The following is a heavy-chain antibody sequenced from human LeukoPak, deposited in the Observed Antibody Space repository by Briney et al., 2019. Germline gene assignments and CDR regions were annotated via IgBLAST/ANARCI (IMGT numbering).Heavy chain of an antibody. V-gene: IGHV1-58*02. CDR3: AAEATMVRGRDAFDI. D-gene: IGHD3-10*01. J-gene: IGHJ3*02. CDR2: IVVGSGNT. Sequence: GASVKVSCKASGFTFTSSAMQWVRQARGQRLEWIRWIVVGSGNTNYAQKFQERVTITRDMSTSTAYMELSSLRSEDTAVYYCAAEATMVRGRDAFDIWGQGTMVTVSS. CDR1: GFTFTSSA.